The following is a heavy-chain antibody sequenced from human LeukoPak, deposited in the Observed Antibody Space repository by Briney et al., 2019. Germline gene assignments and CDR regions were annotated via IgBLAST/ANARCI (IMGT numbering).Heavy chain of an antibody. CDR3: AKDGHDYGDYNWFDP. J-gene: IGHJ5*02. Sequence: GGSLRLSCAASGFTFSSYAMSWVRQAPGKGLEWVSAISGSGGSTYYADSVKGRFTISRDNSKNTLYLQMNSLSAEDTAVYYCAKDGHDYGDYNWFDPWGQGTLVTVSS. D-gene: IGHD4-17*01. CDR2: ISGSGGST. CDR1: GFTFSSYA. V-gene: IGHV3-23*01.